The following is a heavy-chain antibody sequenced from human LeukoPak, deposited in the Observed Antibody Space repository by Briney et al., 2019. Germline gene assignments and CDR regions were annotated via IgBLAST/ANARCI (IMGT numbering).Heavy chain of an antibody. V-gene: IGHV4-39*01. CDR2: IYYSGST. J-gene: IGHJ4*02. CDR1: GVSISGSYYY. D-gene: IGHD6-19*01. Sequence: SETLSLTCAVSGVSISGSYYYWVWLRQPPGKGLEWIGNIYYSGSTYYKASLQRRVTISIDTSKKQFSLRLNSVTAADASMYFCVESGGYVLIDWWGQGTLVTVPS. CDR3: VESGGYVLIDW.